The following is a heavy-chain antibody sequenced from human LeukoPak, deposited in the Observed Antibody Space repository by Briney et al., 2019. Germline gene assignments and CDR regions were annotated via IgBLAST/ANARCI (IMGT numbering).Heavy chain of an antibody. CDR2: IYYSGST. Sequence: PSETLSLTCTVSGGSGSNGRYYLSWIRQPPGKGLEWIGYIYYSGSTNYNPSLKSRVTISVDTSKNQFSLKLSSVTAADTAVYYCAREQLVLGYFDNWGQGTLVTVSS. J-gene: IGHJ4*02. V-gene: IGHV4-61*01. D-gene: IGHD6-13*01. CDR3: AREQLVLGYFDN. CDR1: GGSGSNGRYY.